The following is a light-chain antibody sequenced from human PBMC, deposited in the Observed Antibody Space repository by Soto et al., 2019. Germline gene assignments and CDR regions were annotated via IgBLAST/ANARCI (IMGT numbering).Light chain of an antibody. J-gene: IGLJ1*01. CDR3: NSYTGSGIV. CDR1: SSDVGGYNY. CDR2: EVS. V-gene: IGLV2-14*01. Sequence: VLTQPASVSGSPGQSITISCTGTSSDVGGYNYVSWYQHHPGKAPKLMIYEVSNRPSGVSYRFSGSKSGNTASLTISGLQAEDEADYYCNSYTGSGIVFGTGTRSPS.